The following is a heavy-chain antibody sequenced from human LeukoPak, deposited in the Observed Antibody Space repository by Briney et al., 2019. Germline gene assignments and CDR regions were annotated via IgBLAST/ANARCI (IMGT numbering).Heavy chain of an antibody. V-gene: IGHV4-59*01. D-gene: IGHD3-22*01. CDR3: ARVTGYIVEDYFDY. Sequence: SETLSLTCTVSGGSIRNYYWSWIRQPPGKGLEWIGYIYYSGSTNYNPSLKSRVTISVDTSKNQFSLRLSSVTAADTAVYYCARVTGYIVEDYFDYWGQGTLVTVSS. CDR2: IYYSGST. CDR1: GGSIRNYY. J-gene: IGHJ4*02.